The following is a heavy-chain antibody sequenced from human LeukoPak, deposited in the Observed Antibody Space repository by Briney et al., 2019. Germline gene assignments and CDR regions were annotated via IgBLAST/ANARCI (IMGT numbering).Heavy chain of an antibody. J-gene: IGHJ3*02. CDR1: GYTFTSYY. CDR3: ARVKGGVTARGAFDI. D-gene: IGHD2-21*02. V-gene: IGHV1-46*01. CDR2: INPSGGST. Sequence: ASVKVSCKASGYTFTSYYMHWVRQAPGQGLEWMGIINPSGGSTSYARKFQGRVTMTRDTSTSTVYMELSSLRSEDTAVYYCARVKGGVTARGAFDIWGQGTMVTVSS.